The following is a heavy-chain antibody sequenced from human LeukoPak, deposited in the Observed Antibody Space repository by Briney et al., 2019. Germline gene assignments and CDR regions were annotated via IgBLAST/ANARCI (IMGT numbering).Heavy chain of an antibody. CDR3: ARGPYGSGTYYPSDY. CDR2: ISGSGGST. V-gene: IGHV3-23*01. CDR1: GFTFSSYA. D-gene: IGHD3-10*01. Sequence: AGGSLRLSCAASGFTFSSYAMTWVRQAPGKGLEWVSAISGSGGSTYFADSVKGRFTISRDNSKNTLYLQMSSLRAEDTAVYYCARGPYGSGTYYPSDYWGQGTLVTVSS. J-gene: IGHJ4*02.